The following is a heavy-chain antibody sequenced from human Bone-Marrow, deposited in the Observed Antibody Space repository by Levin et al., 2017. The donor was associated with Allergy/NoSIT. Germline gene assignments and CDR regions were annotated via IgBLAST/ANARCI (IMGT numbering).Heavy chain of an antibody. V-gene: IGHV3-30-3*01. D-gene: IGHD1-26*01. CDR3: ARTSYEWEPALGVDY. CDR1: GFTFSSYA. J-gene: IGHJ4*02. CDR2: ISYDGSNK. Sequence: GGSLRLSCAASGFTFSSYAMHWVRQAPGKGLEWVAVISYDGSNKYYADSVKGRFTISRDNSKNTLYLQMNSLRAEDTAVYYCARTSYEWEPALGVDYWGQGTLVTVSS.